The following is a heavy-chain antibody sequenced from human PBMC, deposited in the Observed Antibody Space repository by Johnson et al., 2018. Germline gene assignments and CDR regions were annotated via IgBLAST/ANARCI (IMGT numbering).Heavy chain of an antibody. J-gene: IGHJ6*03. Sequence: EVQLVESGGVVVQPGGSLRLSCAASGFTFDDYAMHWVRQPPGQGLEWVSLIIWDGGGTYYADSVKGRFTISRDNSKNSLYLQMNSLRAEDTALYYCAKGYWSGGTCYHDYFYMDVWGKGTTVTVSS. D-gene: IGHD2-15*01. CDR1: GFTFDDYA. V-gene: IGHV3-43D*03. CDR2: IIWDGGGT. CDR3: AKGYWSGGTCYHDYFYMDV.